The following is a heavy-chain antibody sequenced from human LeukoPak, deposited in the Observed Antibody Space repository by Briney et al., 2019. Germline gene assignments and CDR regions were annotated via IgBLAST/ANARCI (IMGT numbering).Heavy chain of an antibody. J-gene: IGHJ4*02. CDR2: IYHSGNI. CDR1: GGSISSSSYY. CDR3: AREAFSSGYYDDY. V-gene: IGHV4-39*07. D-gene: IGHD3-22*01. Sequence: PSETVSLTCTVSGGSISSSSYYWGWIRQPPGQGLEWIGSIYHSGNIYYNPSLKSRVTISVDTSKNQFSLKLTSVTAADTAVYYCAREAFSSGYYDDYWGQGTLVTVSS.